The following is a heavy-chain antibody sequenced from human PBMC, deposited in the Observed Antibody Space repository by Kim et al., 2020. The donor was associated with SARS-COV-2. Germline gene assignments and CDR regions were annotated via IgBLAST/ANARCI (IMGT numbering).Heavy chain of an antibody. D-gene: IGHD4-4*01. Sequence: GGSLRLSCAASGFTFSSYWMHWVRQAPGKGLVWVSRINSDGTTTYADSVKGRFTISRDNAKSTLYLQMNSLSAEDTAVYYCTRDERITITSPAAFNMWG. J-gene: IGHJ3*02. CDR1: GFTFSSYW. CDR3: TRDERITITSPAAFNM. V-gene: IGHV3-74*01. CDR2: INSDGTT.